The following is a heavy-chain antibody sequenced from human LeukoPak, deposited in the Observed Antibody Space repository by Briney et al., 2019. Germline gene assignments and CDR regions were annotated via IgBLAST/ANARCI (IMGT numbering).Heavy chain of an antibody. J-gene: IGHJ4*02. V-gene: IGHV3-66*01. D-gene: IGHD3-10*01. CDR2: IYTGGSP. Sequence: PGGSLILSCAASTFTVSTNYMTWVRQAPGKGLEWVSMIYTGGSPYYADSVKGRFTISRDNSKNTLNLQMNSLRVEDTAVYYCVPLTDGSVDQWGQGTLVTVSS. CDR1: TFTVSTNY. CDR3: VPLTDGSVDQ.